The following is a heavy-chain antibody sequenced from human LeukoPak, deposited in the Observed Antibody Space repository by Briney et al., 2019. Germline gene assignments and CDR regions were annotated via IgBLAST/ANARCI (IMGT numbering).Heavy chain of an antibody. CDR2: IKSKTDGGTT. V-gene: IGHV3-15*01. J-gene: IGHJ4*02. CDR1: GFTFSNAW. CDR3: TTGRLYCSGGTCFY. Sequence: PGGSLRLSCAASGFTFSNAWMSWVRQAPGKGLEWVGRIKSKTDGGTTDYAAPVKGRFTTSRDDSKNTLYLQMNSLKTEDTAVYYCTTGRLYCSGGTCFYWGQGTLVTVSS. D-gene: IGHD2-15*01.